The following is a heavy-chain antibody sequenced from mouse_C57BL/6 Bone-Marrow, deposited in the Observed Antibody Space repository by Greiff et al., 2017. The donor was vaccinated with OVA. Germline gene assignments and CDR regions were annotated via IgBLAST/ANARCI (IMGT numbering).Heavy chain of an antibody. CDR2: INPYNGGT. V-gene: IGHV1-19*01. Sequence: EVNLVESGPVLVKPGASVKMSCKASGYTFTDYYMNWVKQSHGKSLEWIGVINPYNGGTSYNQKFEGKATLTVDKSSSTAYMELNSLTSEDSAVYYCARPYDYDEGPYFDYWGQGTTLTVSS. CDR1: GYTFTDYY. D-gene: IGHD2-4*01. J-gene: IGHJ2*01. CDR3: ARPYDYDEGPYFDY.